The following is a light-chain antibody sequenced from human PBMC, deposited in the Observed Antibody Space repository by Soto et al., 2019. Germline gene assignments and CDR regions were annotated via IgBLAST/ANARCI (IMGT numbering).Light chain of an antibody. CDR2: TVF. CDR1: QSLLYTDGNAY. CDR3: MQGTHWPPVT. V-gene: IGKV2-30*01. J-gene: IGKJ2*01. Sequence: DVVMTRSPLSLSVTLGQPASISCRSSQSLLYTDGNAYLSWFQQRPGQSPRRLIYTVFNRDSGVPDRFSGSGSGSDFTLKISRVEAEDVGVYYCMQGTHWPPVTFGQGTKLEIK.